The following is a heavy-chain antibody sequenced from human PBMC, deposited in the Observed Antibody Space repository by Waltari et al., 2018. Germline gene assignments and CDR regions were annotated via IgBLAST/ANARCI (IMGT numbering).Heavy chain of an antibody. CDR2: ILPSGGT. Sequence: QVQLQQLGAGLLKPSETLSLTCVIHTGSFSRFPCSWLRQPPGQGLEWIGEILPSGGTNYNPSLKSRVTMSVDTFKNQFSLKVVSVDAADTAVYYCARGGDCGGDCVLGYWGQGTLVTVSS. V-gene: IGHV4-34*01. CDR3: ARGGDCGGDCVLGY. CDR1: TGSFSRFP. J-gene: IGHJ4*02. D-gene: IGHD2-21*02.